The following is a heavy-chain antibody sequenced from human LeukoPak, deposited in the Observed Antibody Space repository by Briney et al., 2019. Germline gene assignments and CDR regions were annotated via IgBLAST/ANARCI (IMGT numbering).Heavy chain of an antibody. CDR3: ARQSGYSSSSRIDY. D-gene: IGHD6-13*01. J-gene: IGHJ4*02. CDR2: IYYSGST. V-gene: IGHV4-59*08. CDR1: GGSISSYY. Sequence: SETLSLTCTVSGGSISSYYWSWIRQPPGKGLEWIGYIYYSGSTNYNPSLKSRVTTSVDTSKNQSSLKLSSVTAADTAVYYCARQSGYSSSSRIDYWGQGTLVTVSS.